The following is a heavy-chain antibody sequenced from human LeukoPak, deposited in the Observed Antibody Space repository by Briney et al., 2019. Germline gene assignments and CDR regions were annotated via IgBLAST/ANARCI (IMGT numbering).Heavy chain of an antibody. CDR3: AKENYYDSSGYFNWFDP. CDR1: GFTFSSYA. D-gene: IGHD3-22*01. V-gene: IGHV3-23*01. Sequence: PGGSLRLSCTVSGFTFSSYAMSWVRQAPGMGLEWVSSISGSGGSTYYADSVKGRFTISRDNSKNTLYLQMNSLRAEDTAVYYCAKENYYDSSGYFNWFDPWGQGTLVTVSS. CDR2: ISGSGGST. J-gene: IGHJ5*02.